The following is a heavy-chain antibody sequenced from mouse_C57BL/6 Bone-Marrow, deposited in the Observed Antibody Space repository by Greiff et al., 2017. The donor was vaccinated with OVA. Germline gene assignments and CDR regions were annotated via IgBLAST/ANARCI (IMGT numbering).Heavy chain of an antibody. J-gene: IGHJ4*01. CDR3: ARSCGSRGNYAMDN. D-gene: IGHD1-1*01. CDR2: IYPGSGST. V-gene: IGHV1-55*01. Sequence: QVQLQQPGAELVKPGASVKMSCKASGYTFTSYWITWVKQRPGQGLEWIGDIYPGSGSTNYNEKFKSKATLTVDTSSSTAYMQLSSLTSEDSAVYYGARSCGSRGNYAMDNGGQGTSVTGSS. CDR1: GYTFTSYW.